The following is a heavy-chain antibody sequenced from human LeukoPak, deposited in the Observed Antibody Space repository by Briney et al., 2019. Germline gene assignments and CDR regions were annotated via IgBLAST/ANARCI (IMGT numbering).Heavy chain of an antibody. D-gene: IGHD2-2*01. J-gene: IGHJ6*02. Sequence: PSETLSLTCTVSGGSISSYYWSWIRQPPGKGLEWIGYIYYSGSTNYNPSLKSRVTISVDTSKNQFSLRLGSVTAADTAVYYCARLHQTSWHDYYYYYGMDVWGQGTTVTVSS. CDR2: IYYSGST. CDR3: ARLHQTSWHDYYYYYGMDV. V-gene: IGHV4-59*08. CDR1: GGSISSYY.